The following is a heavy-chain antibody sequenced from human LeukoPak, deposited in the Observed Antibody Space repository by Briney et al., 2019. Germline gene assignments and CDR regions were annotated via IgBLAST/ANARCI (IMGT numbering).Heavy chain of an antibody. J-gene: IGHJ4*02. Sequence: PSETLSLTCTVSGGSIINYSLNWIRQPAGKGLEWIGRIYTSGSTTYNPSLKSRVTISGDTSENQFSLRLSSVTAADTAVYYCARASYSYDISGWVPFDYWGQGTLVTVSS. V-gene: IGHV4-4*07. CDR2: IYTSGST. CDR1: GGSIINYS. D-gene: IGHD3-22*01. CDR3: ARASYSYDISGWVPFDY.